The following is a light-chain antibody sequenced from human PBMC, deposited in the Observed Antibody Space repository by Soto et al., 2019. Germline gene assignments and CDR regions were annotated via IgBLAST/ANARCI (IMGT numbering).Light chain of an antibody. CDR3: QQSYSSPFT. CDR1: QSISSY. CDR2: AAS. V-gene: IGKV1-39*01. Sequence: DIQMTQSPSSLSASVGDRVTITCRASQSISSYLNWYQQKPGKAPNLLIYAASSLQSGVPSKFSGGGSGTDFTLTISSLRPEDFATYYCQQSYSSPFTFGPGTKVDIK. J-gene: IGKJ3*01.